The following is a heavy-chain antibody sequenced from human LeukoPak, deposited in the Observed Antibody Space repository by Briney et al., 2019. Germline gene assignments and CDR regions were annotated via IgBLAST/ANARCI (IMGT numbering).Heavy chain of an antibody. D-gene: IGHD3-9*01. CDR1: GFTFNSYV. CDR3: AKIGFSLAATGWRSLGY. V-gene: IGHV3-23*01. CDR2: ISGSNVNT. Sequence: GGSLILSCAASGFTFNSYVMSWVRQAPGKGLEWVSAISGSNVNTHYADSVKGRFTISRDNSQNTLYLQMDSLRAEDTAAYYCAKIGFSLAATGWRSLGYWGQGTLVSVSS. J-gene: IGHJ4*02.